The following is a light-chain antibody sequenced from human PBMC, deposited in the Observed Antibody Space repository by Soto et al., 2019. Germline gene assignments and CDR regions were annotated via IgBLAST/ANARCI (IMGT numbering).Light chain of an antibody. CDR3: QQYGNSPST. J-gene: IGKJ1*01. CDR2: YAS. CDR1: QSVSSY. V-gene: IGKV3-11*01. Sequence: EIVLTQSPATLSLSPGERATLSCRASQSVSSYLAWYQQKPGQAPRLLIYYASTRDTGVPARFSGSGSGTDFTLTLSSLDPEDFAVYYCQQYGNSPSTFGQGTKVDIK.